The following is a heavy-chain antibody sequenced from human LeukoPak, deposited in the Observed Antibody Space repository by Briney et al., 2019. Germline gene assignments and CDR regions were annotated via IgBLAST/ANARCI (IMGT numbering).Heavy chain of an antibody. J-gene: IGHJ4*02. CDR1: GFPFSTFW. V-gene: IGHV3-7*01. Sequence: GGSLRLSCAVSGFPFSTFWMSWVRQAPGKGLEWVANINQDGSEKYYVDSVRGRFAISRDNAKNSLYLQMNSLRAEDTAVYYCARYSSSWYGKFDYWGQGTLVTVSS. CDR3: ARYSSSWYGKFDY. D-gene: IGHD6-13*01. CDR2: INQDGSEK.